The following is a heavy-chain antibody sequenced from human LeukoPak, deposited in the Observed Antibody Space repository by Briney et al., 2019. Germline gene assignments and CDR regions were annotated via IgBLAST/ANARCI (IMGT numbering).Heavy chain of an antibody. Sequence: SVKVSCKASGGTFSSYAISWVQQAPGQGLEWMGRIITILGIANYAQKFQGRVTITADQSTSTAYMELSSLRSEDTAVYYCARDLFQGYSGYEKYNFDYWGQGTLVTVPS. CDR3: ARDLFQGYSGYEKYNFDY. CDR1: GGTFSSYA. J-gene: IGHJ4*02. D-gene: IGHD5-12*01. CDR2: IITILGIA. V-gene: IGHV1-69*04.